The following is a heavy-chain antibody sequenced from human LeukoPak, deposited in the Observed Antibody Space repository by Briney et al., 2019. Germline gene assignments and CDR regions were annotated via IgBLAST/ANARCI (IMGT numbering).Heavy chain of an antibody. CDR1: GYSISSGYY. D-gene: IGHD5-18*01. CDR2: IYHSGST. V-gene: IGHV4-38-2*02. J-gene: IGHJ4*02. CDR3: ARSATRFVDTAMVSFDY. Sequence: SETLSLTCTVSGYSISSGYYWGWIRQPPGKGLEWIGSIYHSGSTYYNPSLKSRVTISVDTSKNQFSLKLGSVTAADTAVYYCARSATRFVDTAMVSFDYWGQGTLVTVSS.